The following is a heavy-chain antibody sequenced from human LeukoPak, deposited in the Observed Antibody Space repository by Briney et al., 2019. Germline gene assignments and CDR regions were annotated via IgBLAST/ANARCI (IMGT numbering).Heavy chain of an antibody. D-gene: IGHD5-18*01. CDR3: ARAATGYSYGFVDY. CDR1: GYTFTGYY. Sequence: GASVKVSCKASGYTFTGYYMHWVRQAPGQGPEWMGWINPNSGGTNYAQKFQGRVTMTRDTSISTAYMELSSLRSEDTAVYYCARAATGYSYGFVDYWGQGTLVTVSS. CDR2: INPNSGGT. V-gene: IGHV1-2*02. J-gene: IGHJ4*02.